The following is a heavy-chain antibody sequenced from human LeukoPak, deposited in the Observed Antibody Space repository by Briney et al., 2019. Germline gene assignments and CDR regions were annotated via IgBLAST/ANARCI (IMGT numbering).Heavy chain of an antibody. CDR2: IYYSGST. J-gene: IGHJ4*02. CDR1: GGSISSSSYY. Sequence: PSETLSLTCTVSGGSISSSSYYWGWIRQPPGKGLEWIGSIYYSGSTYYNPSLKSRVTISVDTSKNQFSLKLSSVTAADTAVYYCARYGAVTIKYWGQGTLVTVSS. D-gene: IGHD4-11*01. CDR3: ARYGAVTIKY. V-gene: IGHV4-39*07.